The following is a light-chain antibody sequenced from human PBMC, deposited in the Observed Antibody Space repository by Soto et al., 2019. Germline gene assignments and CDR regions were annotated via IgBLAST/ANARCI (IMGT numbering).Light chain of an antibody. CDR1: NIGSKS. CDR2: YDS. V-gene: IGLV3-21*04. J-gene: IGLJ2*01. Sequence: SYELTQPPSVSVAPGQTARITCGGNNIGSKSVNWYQQKPGQAPVLVIYYDSDRPSGIPERFSGSNSGNTATLTISRVEDGDEADYYCQVWDSSSDHPVFGGGTKLTVL. CDR3: QVWDSSSDHPV.